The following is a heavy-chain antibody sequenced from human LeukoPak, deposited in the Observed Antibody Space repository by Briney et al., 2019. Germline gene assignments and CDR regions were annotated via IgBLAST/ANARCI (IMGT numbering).Heavy chain of an antibody. Sequence: SETLSLTCTVSGGSISSYYWSWIRQPPGKGLEWVGYIHYSGRINYNPALKSRITISVDTSKNQFSLKLSSVTAADTAVYYCARDRWDSSGYYSLDYWGQGTLVTVSS. V-gene: IGHV4-59*01. J-gene: IGHJ4*02. CDR3: ARDRWDSSGYYSLDY. CDR2: IHYSGRI. D-gene: IGHD3-22*01. CDR1: GGSISSYY.